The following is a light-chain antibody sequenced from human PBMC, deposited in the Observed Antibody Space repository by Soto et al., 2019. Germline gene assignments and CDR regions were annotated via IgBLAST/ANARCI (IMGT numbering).Light chain of an antibody. CDR1: SSDVGGYNL. CDR2: EGS. J-gene: IGLJ2*01. Sequence: QSALTQPASVSGFPGQSITISCTGTSSDVGGYNLVSWYQQHPGKTPKLMIYEGSKGPSGVSNRFSGSKSGNTASLTISGLQAEDEADYYCCSYAGSSTLLFGGGTQLTVL. CDR3: CSYAGSSTLL. V-gene: IGLV2-23*01.